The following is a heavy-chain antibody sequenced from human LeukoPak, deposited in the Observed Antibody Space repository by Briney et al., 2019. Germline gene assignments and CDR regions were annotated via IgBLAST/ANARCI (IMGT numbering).Heavy chain of an antibody. V-gene: IGHV3-23*01. CDR2: ISGSGGST. J-gene: IGHJ4*02. Sequence: GGSLRLSCAASGFTFSSYAMSWVRQAPGKGLEWVSAISGSGGSTYYADSVKGRFTISRDNSKNTLYLQMNSLRAEDTAVYYCAKDHGYSYGYASDYWGQGTLVTVSS. CDR3: AKDHGYSYGYASDY. D-gene: IGHD5-18*01. CDR1: GFTFSSYA.